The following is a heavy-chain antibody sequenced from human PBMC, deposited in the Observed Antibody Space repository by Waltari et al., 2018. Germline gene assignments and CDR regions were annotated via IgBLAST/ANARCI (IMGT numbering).Heavy chain of an antibody. CDR2: MKHNSGTR. V-gene: IGHV1-8*03. Sequence: QVQLVQSGAEVKRPGASVLVSCKAPGYNFTSYDINWVRHATGQGLEWRGWMKHNSGTRDYAQKFRGRVTITRNTSISTAYMKLSSLRSEDTALYYCARGHYDFWGGYYRAWGYYYGMDVWGQGTTVTVSS. D-gene: IGHD3-3*01. CDR3: ARGHYDFWGGYYRAWGYYYGMDV. CDR1: GYNFTSYD. J-gene: IGHJ6*02.